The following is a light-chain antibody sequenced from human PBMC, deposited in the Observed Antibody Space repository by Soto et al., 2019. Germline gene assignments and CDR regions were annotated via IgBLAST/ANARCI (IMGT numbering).Light chain of an antibody. V-gene: IGKV1-39*01. CDR3: QQSYSTRG. CDR1: QSISSY. J-gene: IGKJ3*01. Sequence: DIQMTQSPSSLSASVGDRVTITCRASQSISSYLNWYQQKPGKAPKLLIYAASSLRSGVPSRFSGSGSGTDFTLTISSLQPEDFATYYCQQSYSTRGFGPGTKVDIK. CDR2: AAS.